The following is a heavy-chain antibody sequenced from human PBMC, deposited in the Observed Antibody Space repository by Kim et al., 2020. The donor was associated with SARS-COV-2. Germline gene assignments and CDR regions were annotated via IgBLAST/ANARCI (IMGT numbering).Heavy chain of an antibody. D-gene: IGHD3-16*01. CDR1: GFSFGGHS. Sequence: GGSLRLSCAASGFSFGGHSMNWVRQAPGKGLEWIAYIMSSGSLIFYADPVKGRFTISRDNARNSLYLQMSSLRAEDTAVYYCARGLGSYDYKNHRFDPWG. J-gene: IGHJ5*02. CDR3: ARGLGSYDYKNHRFDP. V-gene: IGHV3-48*04. CDR2: IMSSGSLI.